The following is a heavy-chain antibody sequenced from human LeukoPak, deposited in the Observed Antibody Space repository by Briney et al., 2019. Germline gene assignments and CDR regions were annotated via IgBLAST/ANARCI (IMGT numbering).Heavy chain of an antibody. V-gene: IGHV5-51*01. CDR3: ASLDSSGYYYAGGYFDY. CDR2: IYPGDSDT. CDR1: GYSFTSYW. Sequence: GESLKISCKGSGYSFTSYWIGWVRQMPGKGLEWMGIIYPGDSDTRYSPSFQGQVTISADKSISTAYLQWSSLKASDTAMYYCASLDSSGYYYAGGYFDYWGQGTLVTVSS. D-gene: IGHD3-22*01. J-gene: IGHJ4*02.